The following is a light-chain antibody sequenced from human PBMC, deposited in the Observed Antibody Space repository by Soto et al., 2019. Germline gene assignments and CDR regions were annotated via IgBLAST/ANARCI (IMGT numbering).Light chain of an antibody. V-gene: IGKV3-20*01. Sequence: EIVLTQSPGTLSLSTGERATLSCRASQSVGSTYLAWYQQKPGQAPKLLIYGVSSRATGIPDRFSGSGSGTDFTLTISRLEPEDFAVYYCQQYRTSPLTFGPGTKVDI. CDR2: GVS. CDR1: QSVGSTY. CDR3: QQYRTSPLT. J-gene: IGKJ3*01.